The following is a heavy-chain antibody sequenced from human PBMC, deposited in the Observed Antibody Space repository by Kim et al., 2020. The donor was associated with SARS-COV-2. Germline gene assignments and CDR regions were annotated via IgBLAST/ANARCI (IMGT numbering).Heavy chain of an antibody. CDR2: IRGSGGST. CDR1: GFTFSSYA. CDR3: AKGRTYYYDSSGWVYYYYGMDV. Sequence: GGSLRLSCAASGFTFSSYAMSWVRQAPGKGLEWVSAIRGSGGSTYYADSVKGRFTISRDNSKNTLYLQMNSLRAEDTAVYYCAKGRTYYYDSSGWVYYYYGMDVWGQGTTVTVSS. D-gene: IGHD3-22*01. J-gene: IGHJ6*02. V-gene: IGHV3-23*01.